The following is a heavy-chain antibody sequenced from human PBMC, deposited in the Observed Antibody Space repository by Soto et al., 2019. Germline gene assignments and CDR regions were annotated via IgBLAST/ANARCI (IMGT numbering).Heavy chain of an antibody. Sequence: GGSLRLSCAASGFTFSSYSMNWVRQAPGKGLEWVSSISSSSYIYYADSVKGRFTISRDNAKNSLYLQMNSLRAEDTAVYYCARAQYCSSTSCYYYYGMDVWGQGTTVTVSS. CDR2: ISSSSYI. J-gene: IGHJ6*02. D-gene: IGHD2-2*01. CDR3: ARAQYCSSTSCYYYYGMDV. V-gene: IGHV3-21*01. CDR1: GFTFSSYS.